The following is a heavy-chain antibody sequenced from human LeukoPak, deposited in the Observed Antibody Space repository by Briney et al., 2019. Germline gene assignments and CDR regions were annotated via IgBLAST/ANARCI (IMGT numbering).Heavy chain of an antibody. V-gene: IGHV3-23*01. D-gene: IGHD2-8*01. J-gene: IGHJ3*01. CDR1: GFTFSNYA. Sequence: GGSLRLSCAASGFTFSNYAMTWVRQAPGKGLEWVSSISGTGGGTHYADSVKGRFTVSRDNSKNTMYLQMNSLRAEDTATYYCTREPNGDHLVAFAQWGKGTLVIASS. CDR3: TREPNGDHLVAFAQ. CDR2: ISGTGGGT.